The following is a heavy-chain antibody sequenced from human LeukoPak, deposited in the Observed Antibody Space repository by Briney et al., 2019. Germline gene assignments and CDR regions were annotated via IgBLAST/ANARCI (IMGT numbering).Heavy chain of an antibody. Sequence: GSLTLSCAASGFTFDCCGMHWVRQTPGKGLEWIGNIFYSGGTYYSPSLTSRVTISLDTSRNQFSLKLNSVTAADTAVYYCAKSNGYGLVDIWGQGTMVTVSS. V-gene: IGHV4-59*04. CDR3: AKSNGYGLVDI. D-gene: IGHD3-10*01. CDR1: GFTFDCCGM. CDR2: IFYSGGT. J-gene: IGHJ3*02.